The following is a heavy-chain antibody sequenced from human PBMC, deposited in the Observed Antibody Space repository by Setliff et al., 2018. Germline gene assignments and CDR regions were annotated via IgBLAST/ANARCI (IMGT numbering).Heavy chain of an antibody. Sequence: SVKVSCKASGGTFSSYAISWVRQAPGQGLEWMGRIIPIFGTANYAQKFQGRVTITADESTSTAYMELSSRRSEDTAVYYCARVSRTIVAARGFDYWGQGTLVTVSS. CDR2: IIPIFGTA. CDR3: ARVSRTIVAARGFDY. CDR1: GGTFSSYA. V-gene: IGHV1-69*13. J-gene: IGHJ4*02. D-gene: IGHD1-26*01.